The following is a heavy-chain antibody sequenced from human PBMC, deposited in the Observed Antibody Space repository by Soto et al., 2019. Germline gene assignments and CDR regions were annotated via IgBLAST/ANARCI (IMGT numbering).Heavy chain of an antibody. D-gene: IGHD5-18*01. CDR2: ISGNSGSL. J-gene: IGHJ6*02. CDR1: GFIFDDYA. Sequence: EVQLVESGGGLVQPGRSLRLSCAASGFIFDDYAMHWVRQAPGKGLEWVSVISGNSGSLGYADSVNGRFTISRDNAKNSLYLQMNSLRAEDTALYYCAKDRYSSSAYYYYGMDGWGQGTTVTVSS. V-gene: IGHV3-9*01. CDR3: AKDRYSSSAYYYYGMDG.